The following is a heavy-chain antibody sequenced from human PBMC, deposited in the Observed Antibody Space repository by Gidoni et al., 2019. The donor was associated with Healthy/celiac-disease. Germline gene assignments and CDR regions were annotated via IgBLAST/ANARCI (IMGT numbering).Heavy chain of an antibody. Sequence: EVQLVESGGGLVKPGGSLRLSGAASGFTFSSNSMNWVRLAPGKGLEWVSSISSSSSYIYYAYSVKGQFTISRDNAKNSLSLQMNSLSAEDTAVYYCARDGVSGATGYWGQGTLVTVSS. D-gene: IGHD3-10*01. CDR1: GFTFSSNS. J-gene: IGHJ4*02. CDR2: ISSSSSYI. V-gene: IGHV3-21*01. CDR3: ARDGVSGATGY.